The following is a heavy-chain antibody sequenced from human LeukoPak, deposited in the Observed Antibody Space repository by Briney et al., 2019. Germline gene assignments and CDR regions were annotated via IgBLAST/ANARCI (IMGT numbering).Heavy chain of an antibody. J-gene: IGHJ4*02. CDR1: GGSIGSYY. D-gene: IGHD6-19*01. CDR3: ARHHRSGWFDY. Sequence: SETLSLTCTVSGGSIGSYYWSWIRQPPGKGLEWIGYIYYSGSTNYNPSLKSRVTISVDTSKNQFSLKLSSVTAADTAVYYCARHHRSGWFDYWGQGTLVTVSS. CDR2: IYYSGST. V-gene: IGHV4-59*08.